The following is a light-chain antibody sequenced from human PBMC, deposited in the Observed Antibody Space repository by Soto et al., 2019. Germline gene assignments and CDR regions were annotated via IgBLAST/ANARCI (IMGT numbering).Light chain of an antibody. Sequence: QAVVTQEPSLTVSPGGTVTLTCGSSTGTVTSGHYPYWFQQKPGQAPRTLIYDTSKKHFWKPARFSGSLLGGKAALTLAGAQPEYEADYYCLLSYSGARVFGGGTKLTVL. CDR3: LLSYSGARV. CDR2: DTS. CDR1: TGTVTSGHY. V-gene: IGLV7-46*01. J-gene: IGLJ3*02.